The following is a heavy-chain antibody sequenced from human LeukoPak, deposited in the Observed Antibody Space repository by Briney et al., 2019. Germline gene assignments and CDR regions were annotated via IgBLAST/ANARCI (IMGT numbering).Heavy chain of an antibody. CDR3: ARYGSGSYSVAFDI. CDR1: GFTFSDYY. V-gene: IGHV3-11*04. D-gene: IGHD3-10*01. CDR2: ISSGSTI. J-gene: IGHJ3*02. Sequence: GGSLRLSCAASGFTFSDYYMSWIRQAPGKGLEWVSYISSGSTIYYADSVKGRFTISRDNAKNSLYLQMNSLRAEDTAVYYCARYGSGSYSVAFDIWGQGTMVTVSS.